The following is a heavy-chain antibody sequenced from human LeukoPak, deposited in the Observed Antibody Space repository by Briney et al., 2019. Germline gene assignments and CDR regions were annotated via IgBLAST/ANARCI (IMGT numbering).Heavy chain of an antibody. CDR1: GFTFSSYW. V-gene: IGHV3-74*01. CDR2: INSDGSNT. CDR3: ARDRLLEDRDYSYYYYMDV. J-gene: IGHJ6*03. Sequence: GGSLRLSCAASGFTFSSYWMNWVRQAPGKGLVWVSRINSDGSNTKYAYSVKGRFTISRDNAKNSLYLQMNSLRAEDTAVYHCARDRLLEDRDYSYYYYMDVWGKGTTVTVSS. D-gene: IGHD1-1*01.